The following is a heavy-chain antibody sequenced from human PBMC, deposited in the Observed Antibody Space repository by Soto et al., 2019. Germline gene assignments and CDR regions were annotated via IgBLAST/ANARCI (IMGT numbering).Heavy chain of an antibody. Sequence: PSETLSLTCTVSGGSISSYYWSWIRQPPGKGLEWIGYIYYSGSTNYNPSLKGRVTISVDTSKNQFSLKLSSVTAADTAVYYCARVEVVAATYKFAYWGQGTLVTVSS. CDR1: GGSISSYY. CDR2: IYYSGST. D-gene: IGHD2-15*01. CDR3: ARVEVVAATYKFAY. J-gene: IGHJ4*02. V-gene: IGHV4-59*01.